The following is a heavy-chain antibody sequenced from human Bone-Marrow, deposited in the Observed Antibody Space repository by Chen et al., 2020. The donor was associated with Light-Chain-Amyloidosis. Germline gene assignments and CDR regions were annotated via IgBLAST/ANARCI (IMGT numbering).Heavy chain of an antibody. Sequence: EVQLEQSGPEVKKPGESLKISCKGSGYTFPNYWIGWVRQMPGKGLEWMVVIYPDDSDARYSPSFEGQATISADKSITTAYLQWRSLKASDTAMYYCARRRDGYNFDYWGQGTLVTVSS. V-gene: IGHV5-51*01. J-gene: IGHJ4*02. CDR1: GYTFPNYW. CDR2: IYPDDSDA. D-gene: IGHD5-12*01. CDR3: ARRRDGYNFDY.